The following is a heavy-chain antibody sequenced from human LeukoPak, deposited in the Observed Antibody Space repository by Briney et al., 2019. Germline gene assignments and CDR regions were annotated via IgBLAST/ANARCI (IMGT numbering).Heavy chain of an antibody. V-gene: IGHV3-15*01. J-gene: IGHJ5*02. D-gene: IGHD6-13*01. Sequence: PGGSLRLSCAASGFTFSNAWMSWVRQAPGKGLEWGGRIKSKTGGGTTDYAAPVKGRFTISRDDSKNTLYLQMNSLKTEDTAVYYCTRELAAAATSWFDPWGQGTLVTVSS. CDR3: TRELAAAATSWFDP. CDR2: IKSKTGGGTT. CDR1: GFTFSNAW.